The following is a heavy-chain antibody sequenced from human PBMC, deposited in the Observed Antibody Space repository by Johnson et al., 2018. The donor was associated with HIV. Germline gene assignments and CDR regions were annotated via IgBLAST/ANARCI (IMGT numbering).Heavy chain of an antibody. J-gene: IGHJ3*01. CDR1: GFTVSSNY. V-gene: IGHV3-74*02. CDR3: ARGSRYTYDNDDVYLLHAFDF. D-gene: IGHD3-16*01. CDR2: INSDGSST. Sequence: VQLVESGGGLVQPGRSLRLSCAASGFTVSSNYMSWVRQAPGKGLVWVSRINSDGSSTSYADSVKGRFTISRDNAKNTLYLQINSLRIEDTAVYYCARGSRYTYDNDDVYLLHAFDFWGQGTMVTVSS.